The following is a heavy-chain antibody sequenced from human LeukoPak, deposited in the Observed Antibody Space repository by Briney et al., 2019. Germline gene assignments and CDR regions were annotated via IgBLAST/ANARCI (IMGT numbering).Heavy chain of an antibody. CDR1: GGTFSSYA. CDR3: ARDSSLFMVATFLDY. Sequence: GASEKVSCKASGGTFSSYAISWVRQAPGQGLEWMGGIIPIFGTANYAQKFQGRVTITADESTSTAYMELSSLRSEDTAVYYCARDSSLFMVATFLDYWGQGTLVTVSS. D-gene: IGHD5-12*01. V-gene: IGHV1-69*13. CDR2: IIPIFGTA. J-gene: IGHJ4*02.